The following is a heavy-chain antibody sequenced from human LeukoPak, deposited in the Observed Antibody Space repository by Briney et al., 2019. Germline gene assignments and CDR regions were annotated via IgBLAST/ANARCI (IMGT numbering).Heavy chain of an antibody. CDR1: GYTFTSYG. CDR2: ISAYNGNT. J-gene: IGHJ4*02. D-gene: IGHD6-13*01. CDR3: AIGQQLADFDY. Sequence: EASVKVSCKASGYTFTSYGISWVRQAPGQGLEWMGWISAYNGNTNYAQKLQGRVTMTTDTSTSTAYMELKSLRSDDTAVYYCAIGQQLADFDYWGQGTLVTVSS. V-gene: IGHV1-18*01.